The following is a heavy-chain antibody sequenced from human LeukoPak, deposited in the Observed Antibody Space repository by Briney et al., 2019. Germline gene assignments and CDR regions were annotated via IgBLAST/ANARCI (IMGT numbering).Heavy chain of an antibody. J-gene: IGHJ4*02. CDR3: ARVVVITTLFDY. CDR1: GGSISSGDYY. CDR2: IYYSGST. V-gene: IGHV4-30-4*01. Sequence: PSQTLSLTCTVSGGSISSGDYYWSWIRQPPGKGLEWIGYIYYSGSTYYNPSLKSRVTISVGTSKNQFSLKLSSVTAADTAVYYCARVVVITTLFDYWGQGTLVTVSS. D-gene: IGHD3-22*01.